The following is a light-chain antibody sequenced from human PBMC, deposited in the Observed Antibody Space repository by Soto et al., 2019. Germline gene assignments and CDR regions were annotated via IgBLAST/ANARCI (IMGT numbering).Light chain of an antibody. Sequence: DIQMTPSPSTLSASVGDRVTITCRASQSISSWLAWYLQKPGKAPKLLIYDASSLESGVPSRFSGSGSGTEFTLTISSLQPDDFAIYYCQQYNSYSRTFGQGNKVDIK. V-gene: IGKV1-5*01. CDR1: QSISSW. J-gene: IGKJ1*01. CDR3: QQYNSYSRT. CDR2: DAS.